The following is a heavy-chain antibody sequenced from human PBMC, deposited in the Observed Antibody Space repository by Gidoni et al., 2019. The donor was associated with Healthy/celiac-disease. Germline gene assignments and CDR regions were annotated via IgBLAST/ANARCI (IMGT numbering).Heavy chain of an antibody. CDR2: INHSGST. Sequence: QVQLQQWGAGLLKPSETLSLTCAVYGGSFSGYYWSWIRQPPGKGLEWIGEINHSGSTNYNPSLKSLVTISVDTSKNQFALKLSSVTAADTAVYYCARGGGYYGSGRFYYYYYGMDVWGQGTTVTVSS. D-gene: IGHD3-10*01. CDR3: ARGGGYYGSGRFYYYYYGMDV. V-gene: IGHV4-34*01. CDR1: GGSFSGYY. J-gene: IGHJ6*02.